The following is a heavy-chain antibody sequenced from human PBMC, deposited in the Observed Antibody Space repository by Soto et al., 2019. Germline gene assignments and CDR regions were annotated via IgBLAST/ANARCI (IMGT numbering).Heavy chain of an antibody. CDR1: GYTFTSYA. V-gene: IGHV1-3*01. CDR3: ARVRYYYGSGSYGNFDY. D-gene: IGHD3-10*01. J-gene: IGHJ4*02. CDR2: INAGNGNT. Sequence: ASVKVSCKASGYTFTSYAMHWLRQAPGQRLEWMGWINAGNGNTKYSQKFQGRVTITRDTSASTAYMELSSLRSEDTAVYYCARVRYYYGSGSYGNFDYWGQGTLVTVSS.